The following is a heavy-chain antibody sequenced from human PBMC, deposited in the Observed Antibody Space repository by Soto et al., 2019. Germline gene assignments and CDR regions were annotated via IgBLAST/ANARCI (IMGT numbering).Heavy chain of an antibody. Sequence: QVQLQESGPGLVKPSQTLSLTCTVSGGSISSVGYYWSWIRRHPGKGLEWIGYIYYSGSTYYNPSLKSRVTISVDTSKNQFSLKLSSETAADTAVYYCARDRYGSGSYDYWGQGTLVTVSS. CDR2: IYYSGST. CDR1: GGSISSVGYY. CDR3: ARDRYGSGSYDY. V-gene: IGHV4-31*03. J-gene: IGHJ4*02. D-gene: IGHD3-10*01.